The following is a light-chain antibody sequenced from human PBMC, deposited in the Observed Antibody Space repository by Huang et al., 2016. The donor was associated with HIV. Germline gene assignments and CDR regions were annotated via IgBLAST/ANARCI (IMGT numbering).Light chain of an antibody. J-gene: IGKJ2*01. CDR2: AAS. CDR3: QQYYSTPYT. Sequence: DIQMTQSPSSLSASVGDRVTITCRASQGITDSLAWYHQQPGNAPKLLVYAASRLGSGGPSRFMGSGSGTDYTLTISSLQPEDVATFYCQQYYSTPYTFGQGTKLEIK. V-gene: IGKV1-NL1*01. CDR1: QGITDS.